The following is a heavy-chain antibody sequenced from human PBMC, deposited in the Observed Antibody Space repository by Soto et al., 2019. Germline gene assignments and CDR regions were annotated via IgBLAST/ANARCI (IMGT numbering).Heavy chain of an antibody. CDR2: IYYSGST. J-gene: IGHJ5*02. Sequence: QVQLQESGPGLVKPSETLSLTCTVSGGSISTYYWSWIRQPPGKGLEWIGYIYYSGSTNYNPSLKSRVTISVDTSMNQFSLKLSSVTAADTAVYYCARDGLEGWFDPWGQGTLVTVSS. CDR1: GGSISTYY. V-gene: IGHV4-59*01. CDR3: ARDGLEGWFDP.